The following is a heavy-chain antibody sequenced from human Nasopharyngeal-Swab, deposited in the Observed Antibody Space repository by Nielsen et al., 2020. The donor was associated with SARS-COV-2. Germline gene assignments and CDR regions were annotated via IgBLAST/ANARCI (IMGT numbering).Heavy chain of an antibody. J-gene: IGHJ4*02. CDR1: GFTFSSYW. D-gene: IGHD2-8*01. CDR3: AKRDCSNAVCRYYFDY. Sequence: GGSLRLSCAASGFTFSSYWMHWVRQAPGKGLVWVSRISIDGSSTSYADSVKGRFTISRDNAKNTLYLQMNSLRAEDTAVYCCAKRDCSNAVCRYYFDYWGQGTLVTVSS. V-gene: IGHV3-74*01. CDR2: ISIDGSST.